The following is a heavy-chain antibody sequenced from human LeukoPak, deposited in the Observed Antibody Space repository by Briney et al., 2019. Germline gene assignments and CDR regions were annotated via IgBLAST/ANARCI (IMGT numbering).Heavy chain of an antibody. V-gene: IGHV3-21*01. D-gene: IGHD2-15*01. J-gene: IGHJ6*02. CDR2: ISSSSSYI. Sequence: KTGGSLRLSCAASGFTFSSYSMNWVRQAPGKGLEWVSSISSSSSYIYYADSVKGRFTISRDNAKNSLYLQMNSLRAEDTAVYYCARDLDCSGGSCSSFNYYYYYGMGVWGQGTTVTVSS. CDR3: ARDLDCSGGSCSSFNYYYYYGMGV. CDR1: GFTFSSYS.